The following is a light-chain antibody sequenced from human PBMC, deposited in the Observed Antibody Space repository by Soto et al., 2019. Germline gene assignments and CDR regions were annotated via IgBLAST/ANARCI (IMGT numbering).Light chain of an antibody. V-gene: IGKV3-11*01. J-gene: IGKJ1*01. CDR2: DAS. CDR1: QSISIY. Sequence: EIVLTQSPATLSLSPGERATLSCRASQSISIYLAWYQQKPGQPPRLLIYDASNRATGIPARFSGSGSGTDFTLTISSLEPEDFAVYYCQQRSKWPKGPFGQGTKVEIK. CDR3: QQRSKWPKGP.